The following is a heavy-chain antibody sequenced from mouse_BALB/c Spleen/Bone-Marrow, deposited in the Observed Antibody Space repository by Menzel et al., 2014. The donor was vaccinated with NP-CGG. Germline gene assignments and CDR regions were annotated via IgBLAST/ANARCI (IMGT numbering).Heavy chain of an antibody. V-gene: IGHV1-14*01. D-gene: IGHD1-2*01. CDR1: GYTFTSYV. CDR3: ARYYYGYYFDY. CDR2: INPYNDGS. Sequence: EVQRVESGPELVKPGASVKMSCKASGYTFTSYVMHWVKQKPGQGLEWIGYINPYNDGSKYNEKFKGKATLTSDKSSSTAYMELSSLTSEDSAVYYCARYYYGYYFDYWGQGTTLTVSS. J-gene: IGHJ2*01.